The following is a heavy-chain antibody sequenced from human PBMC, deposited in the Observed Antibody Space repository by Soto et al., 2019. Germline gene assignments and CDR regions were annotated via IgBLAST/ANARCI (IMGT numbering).Heavy chain of an antibody. CDR2: IYSGGST. V-gene: IGHV3-53*01. D-gene: IGHD6-19*01. J-gene: IGHJ6*02. CDR1: GFTVSSNY. Sequence: SGGSLRLSCAASGFTVSSNYMSWVRQAPGKGLEWVSVIYSGGSTYYADSVKGRFTISRDNSKNTLYLQMNSLRAEDTAVYYCARVYSSGWYYYYYGMDVWGQGTTVTVSS. CDR3: ARVYSSGWYYYYYGMDV.